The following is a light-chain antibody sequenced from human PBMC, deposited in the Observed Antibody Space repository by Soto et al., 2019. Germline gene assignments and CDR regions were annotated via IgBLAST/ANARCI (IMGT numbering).Light chain of an antibody. CDR2: EVS. Sequence: QSALTQPSSLSGSPGQSITISCTGTISDVGGYNYVSWYQQHPGKAPKLMIYEVSNRPSGVSNRFSGSKSGNTASLTISGLQAEDEADYYCSSYTSSSPLYVFGTRTKVTVL. CDR3: SSYTSSSPLYV. CDR1: ISDVGGYNY. V-gene: IGLV2-14*01. J-gene: IGLJ1*01.